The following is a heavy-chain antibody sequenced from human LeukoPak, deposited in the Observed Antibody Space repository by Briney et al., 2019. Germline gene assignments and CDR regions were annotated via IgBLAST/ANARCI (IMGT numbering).Heavy chain of an antibody. J-gene: IGHJ4*02. CDR1: GFTFSSYA. CDR3: ARSPNFPIVVDY. Sequence: GGSLRLSCAASGFTFSSYAMHWVRQAPGKGLEWVAVISYDGSNKYYADSVKGRFTISRDNSKNTLYLQMNSLRAEDTAVYYCARSPNFPIVVDYWGQGTPVTVSS. CDR2: ISYDGSNK. D-gene: IGHD2-15*01. V-gene: IGHV3-30-3*01.